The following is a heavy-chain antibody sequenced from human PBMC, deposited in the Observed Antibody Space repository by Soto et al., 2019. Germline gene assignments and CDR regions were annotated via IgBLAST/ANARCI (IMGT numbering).Heavy chain of an antibody. J-gene: IGHJ3*02. CDR1: GVSLSRYY. V-gene: IGHV4-59*01. CDR3: ATETIDDAFDI. CDR2: IYYSGST. Sequence: PSEPLSLTCTLSGVSLSRYYWSSIGQPPGKGLEWFGYIYYSGSTNYNRSLNSRVTRSVDTSKNQFSLKLSSVTAADTAVYYCATETIDDAFDIWGQGTMVTVSS.